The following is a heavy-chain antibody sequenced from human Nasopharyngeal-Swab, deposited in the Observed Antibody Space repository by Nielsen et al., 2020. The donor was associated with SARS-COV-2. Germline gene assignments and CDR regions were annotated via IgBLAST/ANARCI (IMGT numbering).Heavy chain of an antibody. D-gene: IGHD3-22*01. J-gene: IGHJ4*02. V-gene: IGHV4-39*01. Sequence: ESLKISCTVSGGSISSSSYYWGWIRQPPGKGLEWIGSIYYSGRTYYNPSLKSRVTISVDTSKNQFSLKLSSVTAADTAVYYCAKQYYYDSSGYDPRSYYFDYWGQGTLVTVSS. CDR3: AKQYYYDSSGYDPRSYYFDY. CDR2: IYYSGRT. CDR1: GGSISSSSYY.